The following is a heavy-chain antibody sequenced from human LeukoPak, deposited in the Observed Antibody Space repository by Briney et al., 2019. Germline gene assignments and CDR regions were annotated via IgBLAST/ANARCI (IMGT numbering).Heavy chain of an antibody. D-gene: IGHD6-19*01. CDR2: IYYSGST. CDR1: GGSISTYY. V-gene: IGHV4-59*01. CDR3: ARGGWYSHL. Sequence: SETLSLTCTVSGGSISTYYWSWIRQPPGKGLEWIGYIYYSGSTYNPSLKSRVTISVDTSNNQFYLKLSSVTGADTAVYYCARGGWYSHLWGQGALVTVSS. J-gene: IGHJ5*02.